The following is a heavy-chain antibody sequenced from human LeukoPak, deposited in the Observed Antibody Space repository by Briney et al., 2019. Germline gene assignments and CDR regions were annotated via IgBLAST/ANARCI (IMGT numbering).Heavy chain of an antibody. CDR1: GFTVSSNY. CDR3: ARGAYDSSGYLLDI. D-gene: IGHD3-22*01. Sequence: GGSLRLSCAASGFTVSSNYMSWVRQAPGKGLEWGSVIYSGGSTYYADSVKGRFTISRDNSKNTLYLQMNSLRAEDTAVYYCARGAYDSSGYLLDIWGQGTMVTVSS. J-gene: IGHJ3*02. CDR2: IYSGGST. V-gene: IGHV3-53*01.